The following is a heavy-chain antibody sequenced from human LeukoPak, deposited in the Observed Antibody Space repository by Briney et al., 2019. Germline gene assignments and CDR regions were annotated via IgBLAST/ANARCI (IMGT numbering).Heavy chain of an antibody. Sequence: PGGSLRLSCAASGFTFSSYEMNWVRQAPGKGLDWVSYISSSGTTTYYADSVKGRFTISRDNAKNSMYLQMNSLRAEDTAVYYCARVVVTTINYWGQGTLVTVSS. CDR1: GFTFSSYE. J-gene: IGHJ4*02. V-gene: IGHV3-48*03. CDR3: ARVVVTTINY. CDR2: ISSSGTTT. D-gene: IGHD1-26*01.